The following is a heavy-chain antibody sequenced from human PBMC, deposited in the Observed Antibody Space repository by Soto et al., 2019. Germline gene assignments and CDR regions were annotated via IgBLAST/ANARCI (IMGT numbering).Heavy chain of an antibody. Sequence: ASVKVSCKASGYTFTGYYMHWVRQAPGQGLEWMGWINPNSGGTNYAQKFQGWVTMTRDTSISTAYMELSRLRSDDTAVYYCARGVETANYYYYGMDVWGQGTTVTVSS. V-gene: IGHV1-2*04. CDR3: ARGVETANYYYYGMDV. J-gene: IGHJ6*02. CDR1: GYTFTGYY. CDR2: INPNSGGT. D-gene: IGHD2-21*02.